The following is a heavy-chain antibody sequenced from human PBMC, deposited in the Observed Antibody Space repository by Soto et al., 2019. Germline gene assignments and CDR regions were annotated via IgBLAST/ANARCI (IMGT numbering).Heavy chain of an antibody. CDR2: IGASGANT. J-gene: IGHJ4*02. CDR1: GFIFSNYC. V-gene: IGHV3-23*01. CDR3: ARLIGATGSDX. D-gene: IGHD6-13*01. Sequence: LRLSCAASGFIFSNYCLSCVRQAAGKGLEWVSAIGASGANTYYAGSVNGRFTISRDNSKNTLYLQMDSLRAEDTAVYFCARLIGATGSDXWGQVTLVTVSX.